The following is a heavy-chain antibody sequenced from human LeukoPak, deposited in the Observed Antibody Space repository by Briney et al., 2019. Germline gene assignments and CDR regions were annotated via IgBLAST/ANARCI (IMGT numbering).Heavy chain of an antibody. CDR2: INPNSGGT. CDR1: GYTFTGYY. J-gene: IGHJ3*02. V-gene: IGHV1-2*02. D-gene: IGHD3-22*01. CDR3: ARDYYDSSGYYKGFDM. Sequence: ASVKVSCKASGYTFTGYYIHWVRQAPGQRLEWMGWINPNSGGTNYAQNFQGRVTMTRDTSISTAYMELSRLRSDDTAVYYCARDYYDSSGYYKGFDMWGQGTMVTVSS.